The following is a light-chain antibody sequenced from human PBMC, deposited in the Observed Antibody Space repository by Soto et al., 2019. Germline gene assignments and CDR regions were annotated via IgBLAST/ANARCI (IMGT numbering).Light chain of an antibody. CDR2: GAS. J-gene: IGKJ5*01. Sequence: EEVMTQSPATLSVSPGERVILSCRASQSVRSKLAWYQQKSGQAPRLLIYGASTRATDIPARFSGSGSGTEFTLSISSLQSEDFAVYYCQQYNSWPPTFGQGTRLEI. V-gene: IGKV3-15*01. CDR1: QSVRSK. CDR3: QQYNSWPPT.